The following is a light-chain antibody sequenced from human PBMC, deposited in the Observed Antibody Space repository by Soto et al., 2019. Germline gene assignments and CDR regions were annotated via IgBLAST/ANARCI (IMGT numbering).Light chain of an antibody. J-gene: IGLJ1*01. CDR2: DVA. CDR3: CSYAGGYTLV. CDR1: SSDVGNYNH. V-gene: IGLV2-11*01. Sequence: QSALTQPRSVSGSPGQSVTISCAGTSSDVGNYNHVSWYQQFPDKAPKLMIYDVAKRPSGVPDRFSGSKSGNTASLTISGLQADDEADYYCCSYAGGYTLVLGIGTKV.